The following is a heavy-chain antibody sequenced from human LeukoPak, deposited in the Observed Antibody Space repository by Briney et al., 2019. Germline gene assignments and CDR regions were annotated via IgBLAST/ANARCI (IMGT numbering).Heavy chain of an antibody. CDR2: IYPGDCDT. Sequence: GASLQISCKGSGSRFTSYWIGWVRRMPGKGLGWMGIIYPGDCDTRYSPSFQGQVTISADNSISTAYLQWSSLKASDTAMYYCARQAHSSSQDLMWGQGTLVTVSS. V-gene: IGHV5-51*01. CDR1: GSRFTSYW. J-gene: IGHJ4*02. CDR3: ARQAHSSSQDLM. D-gene: IGHD6-13*01.